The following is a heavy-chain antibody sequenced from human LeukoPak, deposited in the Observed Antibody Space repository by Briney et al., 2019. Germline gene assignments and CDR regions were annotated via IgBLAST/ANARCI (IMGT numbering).Heavy chain of an antibody. CDR1: GFTFSNYA. CDR2: IKKDGSEK. D-gene: IGHD3-10*01. CDR3: AKYAHGSGTSFDP. V-gene: IGHV3-7*01. J-gene: IGHJ5*02. Sequence: GGSLRLSCAASGFTFSNYAMTWVRQAPGKGLEWVANIKKDGSEKHYVDSVKGRFTISRDNAKNSVYLQMSSLRAEDTAVYHCAKYAHGSGTSFDPWGQGTLVTVSS.